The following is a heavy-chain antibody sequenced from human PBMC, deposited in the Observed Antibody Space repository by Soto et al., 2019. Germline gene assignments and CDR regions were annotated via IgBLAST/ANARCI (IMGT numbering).Heavy chain of an antibody. D-gene: IGHD3-22*01. V-gene: IGHV4-31*03. Sequence: PSETLSLTCTVSGGSISIGNYYWNWIRQHPGKGLEWIGYIYFSGSTYYNPSLKSRVTLSVDTSKNQFSLKLSSVTAADTAVYFCARDGSGYSDSSGSLNWFDPWGQGTLVTVSS. CDR3: ARDGSGYSDSSGSLNWFDP. CDR2: IYFSGST. CDR1: GGSISIGNYY. J-gene: IGHJ5*02.